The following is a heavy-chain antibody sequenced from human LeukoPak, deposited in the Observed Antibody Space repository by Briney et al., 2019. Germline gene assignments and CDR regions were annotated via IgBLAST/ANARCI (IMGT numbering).Heavy chain of an antibody. Sequence: GGSLRLSCAASGFTFSTYGMHWVRQAPGKGLEWVSFISKDGSSKYYADSLKGRFTISRDNSKNTLYLQVNSLRAEDTAVYYCVKGVLEDMVVAVAPDNWGQGTLVTVSS. CDR3: VKGVLEDMVVAVAPDN. V-gene: IGHV3-30*18. CDR1: GFTFSTYG. D-gene: IGHD2-15*01. CDR2: ISKDGSSK. J-gene: IGHJ4*02.